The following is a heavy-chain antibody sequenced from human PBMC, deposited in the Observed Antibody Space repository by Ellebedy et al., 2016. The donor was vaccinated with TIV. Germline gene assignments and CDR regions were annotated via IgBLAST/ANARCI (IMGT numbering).Heavy chain of an antibody. D-gene: IGHD3-22*01. J-gene: IGHJ4*02. V-gene: IGHV1-3*01. CDR3: ARERDYYDGSGYFEH. Sequence: ASVKVSCXASGYIFTSYALHWVRQAPGQGLEWMGWITSGHDNTEYSPTFQGRVSITSDTSAGTAYMELSSLRSEDTAVYYCARERDYYDGSGYFEHWGQGTLVTVSS. CDR2: ITSGHDNT. CDR1: GYIFTSYA.